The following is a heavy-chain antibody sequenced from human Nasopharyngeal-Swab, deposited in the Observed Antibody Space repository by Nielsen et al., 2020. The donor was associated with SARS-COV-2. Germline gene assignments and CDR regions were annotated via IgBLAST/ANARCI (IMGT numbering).Heavy chain of an antibody. V-gene: IGHV3-74*01. J-gene: IGHJ4*02. CDR2: INEDGRPT. Sequence: GGSLRLSCAASGFTFSSFCMHWVRQVPGKGLVWVSRINEDGRPTDYADSVKGRFTISRDSSKNTLYLQMDSLRGEDTAVYYCARDAPAHYGAFYWGRGTLVTVSS. CDR3: ARDAPAHYGAFY. D-gene: IGHD4-17*01. CDR1: GFTFSSFC.